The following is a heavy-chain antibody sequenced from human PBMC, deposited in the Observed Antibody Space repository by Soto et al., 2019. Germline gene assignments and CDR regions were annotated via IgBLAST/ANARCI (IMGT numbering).Heavy chain of an antibody. J-gene: IGHJ2*01. CDR2: ISYAGSNK. Sequence: QVQLVESGGGVVQPGRSLRLSCAASGFTFSSYAMHWVRQAPGKGLEWVAVISYAGSNKYYADSVKGRFIISRDNSKNTLYLQMNSLRAEDTAVYYCARPLWRDDYNWGYFDLWGRGTLVTVSS. V-gene: IGHV3-30-3*01. D-gene: IGHD4-4*01. CDR1: GFTFSSYA. CDR3: ARPLWRDDYNWGYFDL.